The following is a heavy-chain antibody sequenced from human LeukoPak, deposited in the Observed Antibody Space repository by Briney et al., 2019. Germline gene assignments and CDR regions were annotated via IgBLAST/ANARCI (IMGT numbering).Heavy chain of an antibody. CDR1: GYSISSGYY. CDR3: ARCRSGGSYYYYYMDV. Sequence: SETLSLTCTVSGYSISSGYYWSWIRQPPGKGLEWIGSIYHSGSTYYNPSLKSRVTISVDTSKNQFSLKLSSVTAADTAVYYCARCRSGGSYYYYYMDVWGKGTTVTVSS. D-gene: IGHD2-15*01. CDR2: IYHSGST. J-gene: IGHJ6*03. V-gene: IGHV4-38-2*02.